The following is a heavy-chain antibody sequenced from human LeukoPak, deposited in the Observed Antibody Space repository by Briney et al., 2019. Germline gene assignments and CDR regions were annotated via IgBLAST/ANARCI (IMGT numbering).Heavy chain of an antibody. CDR2: IFYSGTT. D-gene: IGHD1-26*01. Sequence: PSETLSLTCTVSGGSISGYYWNWIRQPPGKGLEWIGYIFYSGTTNYNPSLKSRVTISVDTSKNQFSLKLSSVTAADTAVYYCATGIVGAAHDAFDIWGQGTMVTVSS. CDR3: ATGIVGAAHDAFDI. CDR1: GGSISGYY. V-gene: IGHV4-59*08. J-gene: IGHJ3*02.